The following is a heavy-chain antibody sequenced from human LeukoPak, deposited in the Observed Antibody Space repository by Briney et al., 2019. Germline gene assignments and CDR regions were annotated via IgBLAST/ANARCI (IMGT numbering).Heavy chain of an antibody. D-gene: IGHD2-15*01. CDR1: GVTINNYY. CDR3: ARGRYCSADICSGGDAFDI. V-gene: IGHV4-4*07. CDR2: IYTRGST. Sequence: SETLSLTCTASGVTINNYYWSWIRQPAGKGLEWIGRIYTRGSTNYTPSLKSRVTMSVDTAKNPFSLKLNSVTAADTAVYYCARGRYCSADICSGGDAFDIWGQRTMVSVS. J-gene: IGHJ3*02.